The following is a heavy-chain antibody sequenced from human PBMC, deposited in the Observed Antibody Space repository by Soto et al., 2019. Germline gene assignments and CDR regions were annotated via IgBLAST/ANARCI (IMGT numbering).Heavy chain of an antibody. V-gene: IGHV3-64*01. D-gene: IGHD3-10*01. CDR2: ISGNGDST. Sequence: EVQLVESGGGLVQPGGSLRLSCAASGFTFSSYAMHWVRQAPGKGLEYVSVISGNGDSTYYANSVKGRFTISRDNSKNTLYLQMGSLRAEYMAVYYCARRGYGLYFDYWGQGTLVTVSS. CDR1: GFTFSSYA. CDR3: ARRGYGLYFDY. J-gene: IGHJ4*02.